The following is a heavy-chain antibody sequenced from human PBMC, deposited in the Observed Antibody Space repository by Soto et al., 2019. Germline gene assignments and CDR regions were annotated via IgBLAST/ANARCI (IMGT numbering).Heavy chain of an antibody. CDR1: GGSFSSRIYY. D-gene: IGHD3-3*01. J-gene: IGHJ5*01. V-gene: IGHV4-61*01. CDR2: MYYSGTT. Sequence: LSLTCTVYGGSFSSRIYYWSWIRQPPGKGLEWIGNMYYSGTTNYQPSLKSRVTISADTSQNQFSLKLSSVSAADTAVYYCAIGLVFGVVIPLFEXWGQGTLVTVSX. CDR3: AIGLVFGVVIPLFEX.